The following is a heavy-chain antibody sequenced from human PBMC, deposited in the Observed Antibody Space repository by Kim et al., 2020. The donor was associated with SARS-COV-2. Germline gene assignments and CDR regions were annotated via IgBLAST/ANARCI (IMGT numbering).Heavy chain of an antibody. CDR3: ARDVVLRYFRGPGDY. Sequence: GGSLRLSCAASGFTFSSYGMHWVRQAPGKGLEWVAVIWYDGSNKYYADSVKGRFTISRDNSKNTLYLQMNSLRAEDTAVYYCARDVVLRYFRGPGDYWGQGTLVTVSS. CDR2: IWYDGSNK. V-gene: IGHV3-33*08. CDR1: GFTFSSYG. J-gene: IGHJ4*02. D-gene: IGHD3-9*01.